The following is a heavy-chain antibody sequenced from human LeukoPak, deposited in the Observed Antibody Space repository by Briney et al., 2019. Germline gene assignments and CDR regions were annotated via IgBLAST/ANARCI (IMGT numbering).Heavy chain of an antibody. CDR3: ARAKRRQWLRHGIDY. J-gene: IGHJ4*02. D-gene: IGHD5-12*01. Sequence: PSETLSLTCAVYGGSFSGYYWSWIRQPPGKGLEWIGEINHSGSTNYNPSLKSRVTISVDTSKNQFSLKLSSVTVADTAVCYCARAKRRQWLRHGIDYWGQGTLVTVSS. CDR2: INHSGST. CDR1: GGSFSGYY. V-gene: IGHV4-34*01.